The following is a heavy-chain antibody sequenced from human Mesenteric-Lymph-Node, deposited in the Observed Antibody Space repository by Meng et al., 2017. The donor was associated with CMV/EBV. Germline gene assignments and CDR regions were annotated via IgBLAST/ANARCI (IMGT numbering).Heavy chain of an antibody. V-gene: IGHV4-39*01. CDR3: ARRGNYDSDYSEY. CDR1: GDSIRNSTYY. Sequence: QLPLQESGPGLVKPSETLSLSCIVSGDSIRNSTYYWTWIRQPPGKGLEWIGSVHHSGTTYYNPSLKGRLTISVDTSANLFSLRLTTVTAADTATYYCARRGNYDSDYSEYWGQGTLVTVSS. CDR2: VHHSGTT. J-gene: IGHJ4*02. D-gene: IGHD3-22*01.